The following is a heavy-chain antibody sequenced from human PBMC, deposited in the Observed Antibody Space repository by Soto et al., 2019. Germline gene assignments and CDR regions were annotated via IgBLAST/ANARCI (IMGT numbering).Heavy chain of an antibody. V-gene: IGHV3-33*01. CDR1: GFSYGGYG. Sequence: QLHLVESGGGVVQPGGSLRLSCVASGFSYGGYGMHWVRQAPGKGLEWVAVIWHDGGRQYYADSVKGRFTVSRDNATNTLYLQMNSLIAEDTAVYYCARDLTSGYTDSWCQGTLVIVSS. CDR2: IWHDGGRQ. J-gene: IGHJ5*01. CDR3: ARDLTSGYTDS. D-gene: IGHD3-22*01.